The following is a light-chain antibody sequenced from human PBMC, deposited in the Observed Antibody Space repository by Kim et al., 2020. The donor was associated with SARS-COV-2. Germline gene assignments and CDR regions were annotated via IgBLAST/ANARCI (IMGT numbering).Light chain of an antibody. CDR1: KLGDEY. CDR2: QDS. J-gene: IGLJ2*01. CDR3: QAWDSSTVV. V-gene: IGLV3-1*01. Sequence: VSPGQTASITCSGDKLGDEYACWYQQKPGQSPVLVIYQDSKRPSGIPERFSGSNSGNTATLTISGTQAMDEADYYCQAWDSSTVVFGGGTQLTVL.